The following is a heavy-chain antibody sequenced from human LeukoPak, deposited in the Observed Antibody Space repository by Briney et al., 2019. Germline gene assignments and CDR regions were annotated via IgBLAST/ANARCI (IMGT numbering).Heavy chain of an antibody. CDR3: ARGSGSQIGAFDI. CDR2: ISSSSSYI. D-gene: IGHD1-26*01. V-gene: IGHV3-21*01. Sequence: GGSLRLSCAASGFTFSSYSMNWVRQAPGKGLEWVSSISSSSSYIYYADSVKGRFTISRDNAKNSLYLQMNSLRAEDTAVYYCARGSGSQIGAFDIWGQGTMVTVSS. J-gene: IGHJ3*02. CDR1: GFTFSSYS.